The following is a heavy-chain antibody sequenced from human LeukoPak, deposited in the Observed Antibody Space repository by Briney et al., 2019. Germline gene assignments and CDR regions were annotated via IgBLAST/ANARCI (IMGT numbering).Heavy chain of an antibody. CDR2: LYSSGST. CDR1: GASMSSYY. D-gene: IGHD6-19*01. J-gene: IGHJ4*02. CDR3: AGAPVAGLDS. V-gene: IGHV4-4*09. Sequence: SETLSLTCSVSGASMSSYYWSWIRQPPGQGLEWNGYLYSSGSTSESTYYNPSLKSPVTISLDPSARQFSLRLSSVTAADTAVYYCAGAPVAGLDSWGQGTLVTVSS.